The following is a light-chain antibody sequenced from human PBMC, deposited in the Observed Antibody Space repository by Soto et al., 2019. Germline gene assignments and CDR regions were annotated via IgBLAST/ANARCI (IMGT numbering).Light chain of an antibody. CDR1: QGISSY. CDR3: QQYYSYSWT. V-gene: IGKV1-8*01. CDR2: AAS. J-gene: IGKJ1*01. Sequence: AIRMTQSPSSFSASTGDRVTITYRASQGISSYLAWYQQKPGKAPKLLIYAASTLQSGVPSRFSGSGSGTDFTLTISCLQSEDFATYYCQQYYSYSWTFGQGTKV.